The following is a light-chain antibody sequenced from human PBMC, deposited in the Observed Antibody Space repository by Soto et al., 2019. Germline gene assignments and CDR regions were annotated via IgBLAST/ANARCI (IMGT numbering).Light chain of an antibody. V-gene: IGKV1-5*03. CDR3: QQYNSYSVT. J-gene: IGKJ1*01. Sequence: DIQMTQSPSTLSPSVGDRVSITSRASQSISIWLAWYQQKPGKASKLLIYKASSLESGVPSRFSGSGSGTEFTLTISSLQADDFATYYCQQYNSYSVTFGQGIKVDIK. CDR1: QSISIW. CDR2: KAS.